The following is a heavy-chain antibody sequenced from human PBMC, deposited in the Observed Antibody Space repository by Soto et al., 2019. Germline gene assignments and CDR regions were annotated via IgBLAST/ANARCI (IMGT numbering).Heavy chain of an antibody. D-gene: IGHD1-1*01. CDR2: ISAHNGNT. CDR3: ARGRYGDY. J-gene: IGHJ4*02. V-gene: IGHV1-18*01. CDR1: GYGFTTYG. Sequence: QVHLVQSGAEVKKPGASVKVSCKGSGYGFTTYGITWVRQAPGQGLEWMAWISAHNGNTNYAQKLQGRVTVTRDTSTSTASMELRSLRSDDTAVYYCARGRYGDYSGQGALVTVSS.